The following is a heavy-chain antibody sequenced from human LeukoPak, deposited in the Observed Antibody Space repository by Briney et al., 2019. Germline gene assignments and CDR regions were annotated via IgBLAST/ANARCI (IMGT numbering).Heavy chain of an antibody. CDR3: VSFYETY. Sequence: GGSLRLSCAASGSYWMHWVRQAPGKELVWVSHINSDGSWTSYADSVKGRFTISKDNAKNTVYLQMNNLRAEDTAVYYCVSFYETYWGRGTLVTVSS. CDR1: GSYW. J-gene: IGHJ4*02. V-gene: IGHV3-74*01. CDR2: INSDGSWT. D-gene: IGHD2/OR15-2a*01.